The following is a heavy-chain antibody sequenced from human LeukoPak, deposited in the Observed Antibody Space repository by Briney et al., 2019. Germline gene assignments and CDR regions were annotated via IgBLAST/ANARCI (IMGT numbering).Heavy chain of an antibody. D-gene: IGHD5-18*01. CDR1: GFTFSSYA. J-gene: IGHJ4*02. Sequence: PGGSLRLSCAASGFTFSSYAMSWVRQAPGKGLEWVSAISGSGGSTYYADSVKGRFTISRDNSKNTLYLQMNSLRAEDTAVYYCAKDRHVWGYSYGETFDYWGQGTLVTVSS. CDR2: ISGSGGST. V-gene: IGHV3-23*01. CDR3: AKDRHVWGYSYGETFDY.